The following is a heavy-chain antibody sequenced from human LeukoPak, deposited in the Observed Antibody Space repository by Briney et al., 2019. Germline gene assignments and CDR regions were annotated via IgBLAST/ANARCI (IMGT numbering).Heavy chain of an antibody. V-gene: IGHV3-30*02. CDR3: AKVLQMVREVTPFDY. Sequence: GGSLRLSCAASGFTFSSYGMHWVRQAPGKGLQWVAFIRSDGINKYYADSVKDRFTISRDNSKNTLYLQMNSLGAEDTAMYYCAKVLQMVREVTPFDYWGQGTQVTVSS. CDR2: IRSDGINK. D-gene: IGHD3-10*01. J-gene: IGHJ4*02. CDR1: GFTFSSYG.